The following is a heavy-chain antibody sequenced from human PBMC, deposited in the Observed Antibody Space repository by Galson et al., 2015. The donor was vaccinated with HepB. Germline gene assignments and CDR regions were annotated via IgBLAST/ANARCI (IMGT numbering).Heavy chain of an antibody. D-gene: IGHD3-3*01. V-gene: IGHV3-30*04. CDR2: ISYDGSNQ. CDR3: ATDSWSGYLRLYYYYGMDV. J-gene: IGHJ6*02. CDR1: GFTFSSYV. Sequence: SLRLSCAASGFTFSSYVMHWVRQAPGKGLEWVAVISYDGSNQYYADFVKGRFTISRDNSKNTLYLQMNSLRAEDTAVYYCATDSWSGYLRLYYYYGMDVWGRGTTVTVSS.